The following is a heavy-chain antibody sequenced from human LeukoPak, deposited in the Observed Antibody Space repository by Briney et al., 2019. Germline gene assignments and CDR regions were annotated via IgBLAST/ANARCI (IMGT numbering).Heavy chain of an antibody. V-gene: IGHV3-21*01. CDR1: GFTFSSYS. J-gene: IGHJ4*02. D-gene: IGHD1-26*01. CDR2: ISSSSSYI. Sequence: PGGSLRLSCAASGFTFSSYSMNWVRQAPGKGLEWVSSISSSSSYIYYADSVKGRFTISRDNAKNSLYLQMNSLRVEDTAVYYCARGRLGANDYWGQGTLVTVSS. CDR3: ARGRLGANDY.